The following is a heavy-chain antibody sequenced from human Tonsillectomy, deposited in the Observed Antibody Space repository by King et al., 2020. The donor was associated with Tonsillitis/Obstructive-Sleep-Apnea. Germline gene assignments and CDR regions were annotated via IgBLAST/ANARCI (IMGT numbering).Heavy chain of an antibody. CDR3: AIRGQSVEFDH. CDR2: INPSDSDT. CDR1: GYSFTSYW. J-gene: IGHJ4*02. D-gene: IGHD4-23*01. V-gene: IGHV5-51*01. Sequence: VQLVESGAEVKKPGESLKISCKGSGYSFTSYWIGWVRQMPGKGLEWMGIINPSDSDTRCSPSFQGQVTISADRSISIAYLQWSSLKASDTAIYYCAIRGQSVEFDHWXQGTLVTGSS.